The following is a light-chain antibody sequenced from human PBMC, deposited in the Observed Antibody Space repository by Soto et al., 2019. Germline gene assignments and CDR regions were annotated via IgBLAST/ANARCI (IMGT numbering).Light chain of an antibody. J-gene: IGKJ1*01. CDR2: GAS. Sequence: EIVLTQSPGTLSLSPGERATLSGRASQSVTNNYLAWYQQKPGQAPRLLIYGASNRATGNPDRFSGSGSGTDFTLTISRLEPEYLAVYYCQQYGNSGTFGQGTKVDIK. CDR1: QSVTNNY. CDR3: QQYGNSGT. V-gene: IGKV3-20*01.